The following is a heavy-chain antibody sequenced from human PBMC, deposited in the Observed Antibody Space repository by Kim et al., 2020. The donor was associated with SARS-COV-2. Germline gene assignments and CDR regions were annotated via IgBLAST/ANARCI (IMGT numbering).Heavy chain of an antibody. CDR1: GLTLRSYA. Sequence: GGSLRLSCAASGLTLRSYAMNWVRQGPGKGLEWVSSITRGGDTYYAASVKGRFTISRDNFKDTLSMQMNSLRAEDTGNYYCVPCVTFHASSGWCTFFDH. V-gene: IGHV3-23*01. D-gene: IGHD6-19*01. J-gene: IGHJ4*01. CDR3: VPCVTFHASSGWCTFFDH. CDR2: ITRGGDT.